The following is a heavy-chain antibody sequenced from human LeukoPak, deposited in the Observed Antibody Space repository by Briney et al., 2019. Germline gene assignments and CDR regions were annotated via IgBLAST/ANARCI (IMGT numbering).Heavy chain of an antibody. J-gene: IGHJ6*03. CDR2: INPSGDST. V-gene: IGHV1-46*01. CDR1: GYTFINYY. Sequence: GASVKVSCKASGYTFINYYLHWVRQAPGQRPEWMGIINPSGDSTNYAQKFQGRVTMTRNTSISTAYMELSSLRSEDTAVYYCARGYGSYYYYYMDVWGKGTTVTVSS. D-gene: IGHD5-18*01. CDR3: ARGYGSYYYYYMDV.